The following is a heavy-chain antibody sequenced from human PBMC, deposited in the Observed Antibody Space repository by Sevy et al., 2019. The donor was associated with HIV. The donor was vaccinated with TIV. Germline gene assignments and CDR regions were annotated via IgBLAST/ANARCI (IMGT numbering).Heavy chain of an antibody. D-gene: IGHD3-22*01. CDR3: ARDHRVTNYYDSSGYFCYFDY. V-gene: IGHV1-46*01. Sequence: VSVKVSCKASGYTFTSYYMHWVRQAPGQGLEWMGIINPSGGSTSYAQKFQGRVTMTRDTSTSTVYMELSSLRSEDTAVYYCARDHRVTNYYDSSGYFCYFDYWGQGTLVTVSS. CDR1: GYTFTSYY. CDR2: INPSGGST. J-gene: IGHJ4*02.